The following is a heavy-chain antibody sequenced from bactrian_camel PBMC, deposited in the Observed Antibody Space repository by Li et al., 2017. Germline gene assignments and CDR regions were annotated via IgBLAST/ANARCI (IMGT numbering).Heavy chain of an antibody. CDR1: GIEFSGYD. CDR2: IGSNHNT. J-gene: IGHJ4*01. V-gene: IGHV3S9*01. D-gene: IGHD7*01. Sequence: HVQLVESGGGLVQPGGSLRLSCAASGIEFSGYDMYWSRQVPGKGLEWVSSIGSNHNTYYSQAVKGRFTISGDSAKNIVYLQMNSLKPDDAAVYYCVSSDGGGWKWGQGTQVTVS. CDR3: VSSDGGGWK.